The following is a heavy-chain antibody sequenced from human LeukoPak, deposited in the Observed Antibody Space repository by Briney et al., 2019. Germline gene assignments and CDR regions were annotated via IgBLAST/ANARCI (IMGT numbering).Heavy chain of an antibody. CDR1: GVTFSSYW. CDR3: AREGRVSGYDFDC. D-gene: IGHD5-12*01. V-gene: IGHV3-74*03. Sequence: GGSLRLSCAASGVTFSSYWMHWVRQAPGKGLVWVSRINSDGSSITYADSVKGRFTISRDNAKNTLSLQINSLRVEDTAVYYCAREGRVSGYDFDCWGQGTLVTVSS. J-gene: IGHJ4*02. CDR2: INSDGSSI.